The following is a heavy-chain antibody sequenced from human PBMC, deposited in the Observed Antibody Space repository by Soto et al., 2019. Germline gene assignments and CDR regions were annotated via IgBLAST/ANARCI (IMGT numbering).Heavy chain of an antibody. D-gene: IGHD2-8*02. CDR1: GGSISSGGNF. CDR2: IYYSGST. J-gene: IGHJ4*02. CDR3: ARGKITGLFDY. V-gene: IGHV4-31*03. Sequence: SETLSLTCSVSGGSISSGGNFWSWIRQHPGKGLEWIGYIYYSGSTYYNPSLKSRVTISVDTSKNQFSLKLTSVTAADTAVYYCARGKITGLFDYWGQGTLVTVSS.